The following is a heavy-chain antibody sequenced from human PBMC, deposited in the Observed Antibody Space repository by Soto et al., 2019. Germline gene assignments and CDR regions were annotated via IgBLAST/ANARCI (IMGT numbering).Heavy chain of an antibody. J-gene: IGHJ4*02. CDR1: GGSVSSGSYY. CDR3: ARAGTPTVVNY. D-gene: IGHD4-17*01. V-gene: IGHV4-61*01. CDR2: ISYSGST. Sequence: PSETLSLTCTVSGGSVSSGSYYRSWIRQPPGKGLEWIGYISYSGSTKYNPSLKSRVTMSADTSKNQFSLKLSSVTAADTAVYYCARAGTPTVVNYWGQGTLVTVSS.